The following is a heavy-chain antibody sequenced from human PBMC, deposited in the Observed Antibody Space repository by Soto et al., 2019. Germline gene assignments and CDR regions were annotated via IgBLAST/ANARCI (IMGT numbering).Heavy chain of an antibody. CDR3: AGGSGSFSY. J-gene: IGHJ4*02. CDR2: TYYRSKWYN. D-gene: IGHD3-10*01. Sequence: PSQTLSLTCAISGDSVSNNNAAWNWIRQSPSSGLEWQGRTYYRSKWYNEYAVSVKSRISINPDASKNQFSLQLNSVTPEDTAVYYCAGGSGSFSYWGQGTLVTVSS. V-gene: IGHV6-1*01. CDR1: GDSVSNNNAA.